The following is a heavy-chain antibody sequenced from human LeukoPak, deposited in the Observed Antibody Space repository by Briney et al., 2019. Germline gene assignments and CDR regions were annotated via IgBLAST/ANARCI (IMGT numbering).Heavy chain of an antibody. Sequence: ASVKVSCKASGYTFTSYDINWLRQATGQGLEWMGWMNPNSGNTGYAQKFQGRVNMTRNTSISTAYMELSSLRSEDTAVYYCASFGYGDYRYYFDYWGQGTLVTVSS. CDR3: ASFGYGDYRYYFDY. V-gene: IGHV1-8*01. J-gene: IGHJ4*01. D-gene: IGHD4-17*01. CDR1: GYTFTSYD. CDR2: MNPNSGNT.